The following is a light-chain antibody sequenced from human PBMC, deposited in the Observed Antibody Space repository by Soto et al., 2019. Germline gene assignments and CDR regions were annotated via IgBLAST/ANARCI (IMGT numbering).Light chain of an antibody. V-gene: IGKV3-11*01. CDR2: DAS. Sequence: EIVLTQSPATLSLSRGESATLSCRASQSVKTFLVWYQQRPGQAPRLLIYDASHRAAGIPARFSGSGFGTDFTLTISSLEPEDAAVYYCQQRSNWPPITFGQGTRLEI. J-gene: IGKJ5*01. CDR3: QQRSNWPPIT. CDR1: QSVKTF.